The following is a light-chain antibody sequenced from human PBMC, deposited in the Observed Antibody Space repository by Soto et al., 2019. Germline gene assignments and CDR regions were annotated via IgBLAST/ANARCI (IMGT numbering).Light chain of an antibody. V-gene: IGKV3-20*01. Sequence: EIVLTQSPGTLSLSPGERATLSCRASQSVSSSYLAWYQQNPGQAPRLLIYGASSRATGIPGRFSGSGSGTDFTRTISSLEPEDFAVYYCQQYGSSPLTFGGGTKVEIK. CDR3: QQYGSSPLT. CDR2: GAS. CDR1: QSVSSSY. J-gene: IGKJ4*01.